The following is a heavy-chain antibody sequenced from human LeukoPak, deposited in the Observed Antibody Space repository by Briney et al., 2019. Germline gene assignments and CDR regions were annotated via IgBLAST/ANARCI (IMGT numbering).Heavy chain of an antibody. V-gene: IGHV4-4*07. Sequence: PSETLSLTCTVSGGSIGTYYWNWIRQPAGKGLEWIGRICTSGTTNYNPSLKSRVTMSLDTSKNQFSLKLSSVTAADTAVYYCARVPYSGYGSGSYFWFDPWGQGTLVTVSS. D-gene: IGHD3-10*01. CDR1: GGSIGTYY. J-gene: IGHJ5*02. CDR3: ARVPYSGYGSGSYFWFDP. CDR2: ICTSGTT.